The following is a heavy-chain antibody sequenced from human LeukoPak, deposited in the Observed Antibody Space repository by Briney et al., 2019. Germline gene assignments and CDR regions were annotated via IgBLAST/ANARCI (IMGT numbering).Heavy chain of an antibody. Sequence: GGSLRLSCAASGFTFSSYSMNWVRQAPGKGLEWVSSISISSSYRYYADSVKGRFTISRDNAKNSLYVQMNSLRAEDTAVYYCASSLLGSGYLSYWGQGTLVTVSS. CDR3: ASSLLGSGYLSY. V-gene: IGHV3-21*04. J-gene: IGHJ4*02. CDR2: ISISSSYR. CDR1: GFTFSSYS. D-gene: IGHD3-3*01.